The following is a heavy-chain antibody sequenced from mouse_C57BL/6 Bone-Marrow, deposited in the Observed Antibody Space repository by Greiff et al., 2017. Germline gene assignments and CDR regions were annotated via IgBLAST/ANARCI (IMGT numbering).Heavy chain of an antibody. CDR2: IDPSDSYP. D-gene: IGHD1-1*01. J-gene: IGHJ4*01. Sequence: VQLQQPGAELVMPGASVKLSCKASGYTFTSYWMHWVKQRPGQGLEWIGEIDPSDSYPNYNQKFKGKSTLTVDKSSSAAYMQLSSLTADDSAVYYCARGDYGSSPYYAMDYWGQGTSVTVAS. V-gene: IGHV1-69*01. CDR1: GYTFTSYW. CDR3: ARGDYGSSPYYAMDY.